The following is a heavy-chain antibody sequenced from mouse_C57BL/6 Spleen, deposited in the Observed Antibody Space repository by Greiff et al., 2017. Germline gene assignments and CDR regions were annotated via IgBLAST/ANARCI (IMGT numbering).Heavy chain of an antibody. CDR3: TSLYDGYYDLYAKDY. CDR1: GFTFSDAW. V-gene: IGHV6-6*01. CDR2: IRNKANNHAT. D-gene: IGHD2-3*01. J-gene: IGHJ4*01. Sequence: EVKLEESGGGLVQPGGSMKLSCAASGFTFSDAWMDWVRQSPEKGLEWVAEIRNKANNHATYYAESVKGRFTISRDDSKSSVYLQMNSLRAEDNDIYYCTSLYDGYYDLYAKDYWGQVTSVTVSS.